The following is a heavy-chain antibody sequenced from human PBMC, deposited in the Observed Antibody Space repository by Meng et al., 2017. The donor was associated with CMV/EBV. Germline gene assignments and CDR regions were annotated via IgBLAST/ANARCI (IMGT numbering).Heavy chain of an antibody. V-gene: IGHV1-8*01. Sequence: GYTFTSYDINWVRQATGQGLGWMGWMNPNSGNTGYAQKFQGRVTMTRNTSISTAYMELSSLRSEDTAVYYCARGPYSSSWYGYWFDPWGQGTLVTVSS. CDR1: GYTFTSYD. CDR2: MNPNSGNT. CDR3: ARGPYSSSWYGYWFDP. D-gene: IGHD6-13*01. J-gene: IGHJ5*02.